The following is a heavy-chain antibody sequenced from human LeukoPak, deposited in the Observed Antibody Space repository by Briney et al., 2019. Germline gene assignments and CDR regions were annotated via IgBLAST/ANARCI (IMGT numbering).Heavy chain of an antibody. CDR2: IYYSGST. J-gene: IGHJ4*02. D-gene: IGHD6-6*01. CDR1: GGSISSYY. CDR3: ARESSSIPVVDY. V-gene: IGHV4-59*12. Sequence: SETLSLTCTVSGGSISSYYWSWIRQPPGKGLEWIGYIYYSGSTNYNPSLKSRVTISVDTSKNQFSLKLSSVTAADTAVYYCARESSSIPVVDYWGQGTLVTVSS.